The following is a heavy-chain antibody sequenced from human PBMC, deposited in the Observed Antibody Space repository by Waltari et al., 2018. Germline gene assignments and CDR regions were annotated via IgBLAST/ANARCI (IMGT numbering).Heavy chain of an antibody. Sequence: QLQLQESGPGLVKPSETLSLTCTVSGGSISSSSYYWGWIRQPPGKGLEWIGSIYYSGSTYYNPSLKSRVTISVDTSKNQFSLKLSSVTAADTAVYYCARSGSAAAGTTYFDYWGQGTLVTVSS. CDR1: GGSISSSSYY. D-gene: IGHD6-13*01. V-gene: IGHV4-39*07. CDR2: IYYSGST. CDR3: ARSGSAAAGTTYFDY. J-gene: IGHJ4*02.